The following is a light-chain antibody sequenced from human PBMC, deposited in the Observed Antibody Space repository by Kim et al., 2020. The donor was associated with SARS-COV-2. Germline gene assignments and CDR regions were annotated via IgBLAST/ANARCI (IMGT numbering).Light chain of an antibody. CDR3: HQYTNWPEYT. V-gene: IGKV3-15*01. Sequence: EIVMTQSPATLSVSPGERVTLSCRASQSVSGNLAWYQQKPGQAPRLLIYGASTRAAGIPARFSGSGSGTDYSLTISNLESEDFAIYYCHQYTNWPEYTCGQGTKLEI. CDR1: QSVSGN. J-gene: IGKJ2*01. CDR2: GAS.